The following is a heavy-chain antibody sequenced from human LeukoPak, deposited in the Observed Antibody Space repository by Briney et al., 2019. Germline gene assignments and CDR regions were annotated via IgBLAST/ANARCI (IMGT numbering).Heavy chain of an antibody. CDR2: ISNSGGST. CDR1: GFSFSSYA. D-gene: IGHD6-19*01. J-gene: IGHJ4*02. Sequence: GGSLRLSCAASGFSFSSYAMSWVRQAPGKGLEWVSSISNSGGSTYYADSVKGRFTISRDYSKNTLYLQMNSLRAEDTAVYYCAKWGAGVWSGRGYFDSWGQGTLVTVSS. V-gene: IGHV3-23*01. CDR3: AKWGAGVWSGRGYFDS.